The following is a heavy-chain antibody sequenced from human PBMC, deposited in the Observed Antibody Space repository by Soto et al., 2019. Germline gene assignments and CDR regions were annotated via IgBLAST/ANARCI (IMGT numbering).Heavy chain of an antibody. CDR3: AAETEYSSANLYGMDV. V-gene: IGHV1-58*01. CDR1: GFTFTSSA. D-gene: IGHD6-19*01. J-gene: IGHJ6*02. CDR2: IVVGSGNT. Sequence: GASVKVSCKASGFTFTSSAVQWVRQARGQRPEWIGWIVVGSGNTNYAQKFQERVTITRDMSTGTAYMELSSLRSEDTAVYYCAAETEYSSANLYGMDVWGQGTTVTVSS.